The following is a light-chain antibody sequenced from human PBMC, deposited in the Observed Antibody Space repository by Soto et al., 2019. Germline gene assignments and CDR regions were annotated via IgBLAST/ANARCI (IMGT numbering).Light chain of an antibody. V-gene: IGLV2-14*01. J-gene: IGLJ1*01. Sequence: QSALTQPASVSGSPGQSITISCTGTSSDVGGYNYVSWYQQHSGKAPKLMIYDVSNRPSGLSYRFSGSKSGNTASLTISGLQAEDEADYYCSSYTSSSILIFGTGTKVTVL. CDR2: DVS. CDR1: SSDVGGYNY. CDR3: SSYTSSSILI.